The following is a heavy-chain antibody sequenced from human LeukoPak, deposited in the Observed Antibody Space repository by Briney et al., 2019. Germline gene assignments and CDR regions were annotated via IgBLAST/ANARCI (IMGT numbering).Heavy chain of an antibody. J-gene: IGHJ4*02. CDR3: ARKGPGNLPTSFDH. Sequence: KTSETLSLTCSVSGGSISSGPYFWSWIRQSPGQGLEWIGYIWPSGSTNYNPSLSGRVAISLDKSRNHFTLMVTAVTAADTAFYYGARKGPGNLPTSFDHWGGGILVTVSS. V-gene: IGHV4-30-2*06. CDR1: GGSISSGPYF. CDR2: IWPSGST.